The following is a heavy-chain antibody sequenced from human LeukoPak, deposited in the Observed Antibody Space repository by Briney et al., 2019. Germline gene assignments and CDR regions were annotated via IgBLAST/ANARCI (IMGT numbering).Heavy chain of an antibody. CDR1: GFTFSSYG. CDR3: ARQQQLVPLTDY. CDR2: ISYDGSNK. J-gene: IGHJ4*02. V-gene: IGHV3-30*03. Sequence: GRSLRLSCAASGFTFSSYGMHWVRQAPGKGLEWVAVISYDGSNKYYADSVKGRFTISRDNSKNTLYLQMSSLRAEDTAVYYCARQQQLVPLTDYWGQGTLVTVSS. D-gene: IGHD6-13*01.